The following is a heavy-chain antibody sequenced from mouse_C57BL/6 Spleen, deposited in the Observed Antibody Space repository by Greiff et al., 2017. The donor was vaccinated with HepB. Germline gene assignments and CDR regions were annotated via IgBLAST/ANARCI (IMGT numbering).Heavy chain of an antibody. D-gene: IGHD1-2*01. J-gene: IGHJ4*01. CDR1: GFSFNTYA. CDR3: VRRNGDYYAMDY. Sequence: EVKLVESGGGLVQPKGSLKLSCAASGFSFNTYAMNWVRQAPGKGLEWVARIRSKSNNYATYYADSVKDRFTISRDDSESILYLQMNNLKTEDTAMYYWVRRNGDYYAMDYWGQGTSVTVSS. V-gene: IGHV10-1*01. CDR2: IRSKSNNYAT.